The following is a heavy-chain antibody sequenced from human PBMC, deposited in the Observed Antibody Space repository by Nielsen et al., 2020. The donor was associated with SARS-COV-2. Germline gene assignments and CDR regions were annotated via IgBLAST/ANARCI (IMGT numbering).Heavy chain of an antibody. Sequence: GESLKISCAASGFTFSDYYMSWIRQAPGKGLEWVSYISSSSSYTNYADSVKGRFTISRDNSKNTLYLQMNSLRAEDTAVYYCAGGNYGGNSVNWYFDLWGRGTLVTVSS. J-gene: IGHJ2*01. CDR3: AGGNYGGNSVNWYFDL. D-gene: IGHD4-23*01. CDR1: GFTFSDYY. CDR2: ISSSSSYT. V-gene: IGHV3-11*06.